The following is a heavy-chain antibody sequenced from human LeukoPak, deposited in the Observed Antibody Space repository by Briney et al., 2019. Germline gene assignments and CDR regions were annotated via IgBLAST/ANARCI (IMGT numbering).Heavy chain of an antibody. Sequence: GRSLRLSCAASGFTFSSYAMHWVRQAPGEGLGWVAVISYDGSNKYYADSVKGRFTISRDNSKNTLYLQMTSLRAEDTAVYYCARTLRRYSGYDEYPWAYYYYGMDVWGQWTTVTVSS. CDR3: ARTLRRYSGYDEYPWAYYYYGMDV. D-gene: IGHD5-12*01. CDR1: GFTFSSYA. CDR2: ISYDGSNK. J-gene: IGHJ6*02. V-gene: IGHV3-30*04.